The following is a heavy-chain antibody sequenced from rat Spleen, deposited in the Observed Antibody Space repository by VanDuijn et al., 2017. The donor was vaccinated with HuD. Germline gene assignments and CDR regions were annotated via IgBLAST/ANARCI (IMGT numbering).Heavy chain of an antibody. V-gene: IGHV5-29*01. CDR3: ARQGDTRYIYDY. D-gene: IGHD1-2*01. CDR1: GFTFSSYG. CDR2: ISYDGSTT. J-gene: IGHJ2*01. Sequence: EVQLVESGGGFVQPGRSLKFSCAASGFTFSSYGMAWVRQAPTGGLEWVATISYDGSTTSYRDSVKDRFTISRDNTKNPLYLQMDSLRSEDTATYFCARQGDTRYIYDYWGQGVMVTVSS.